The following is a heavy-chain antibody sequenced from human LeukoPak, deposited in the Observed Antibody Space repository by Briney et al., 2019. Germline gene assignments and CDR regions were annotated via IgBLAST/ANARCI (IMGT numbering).Heavy chain of an antibody. CDR1: GFTFSNAW. Sequence: GGSLRLSCAASGFTFSNAWMSWVRQAPGKGLEWVGRIKSKTDGGTTDYAAPVKGRFTISRDDSKNTLYLQMNSLKTEDTAVYYCARDLGPGPISGYRRGRFYHAMAVWGQGTTVTVSS. CDR3: ARDLGPGPISGYRRGRFYHAMAV. J-gene: IGHJ6*02. D-gene: IGHD3-22*01. V-gene: IGHV3-15*01. CDR2: IKSKTDGGTT.